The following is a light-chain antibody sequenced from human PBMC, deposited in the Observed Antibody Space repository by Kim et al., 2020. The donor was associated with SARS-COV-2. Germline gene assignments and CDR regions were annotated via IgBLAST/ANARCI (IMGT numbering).Light chain of an antibody. CDR1: SSDVGACNL. CDR3: TSYTRSDTWV. CDR2: DVS. Sequence: GQSVTISCTGTSSDVGACNLVSWYQQHPGKAPKFMIHDVSQRPSGVSNRFSGSKSGNTASLTISGLQAEDEADYYCTSYTRSDTWVFGGGTKVTVL. J-gene: IGLJ3*02. V-gene: IGLV2-14*03.